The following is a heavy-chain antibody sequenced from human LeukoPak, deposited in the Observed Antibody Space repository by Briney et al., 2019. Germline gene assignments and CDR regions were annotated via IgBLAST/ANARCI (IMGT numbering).Heavy chain of an antibody. D-gene: IGHD3-9*01. CDR1: EYTFTGHL. CDR2: INPNSGGT. CDR3: ARDSGLRYSDWTQRGYYMDV. J-gene: IGHJ6*03. Sequence: ASVKVSCKASEYTFTGHLMHWVRQAPGQGLEWVGWINPNSGGTHYAQKFQGRVTMTRDTSISTAYMELSRLRSDDTAVYYCARDSGLRYSDWTQRGYYMDVWGKGTTVTVSS. V-gene: IGHV1-2*02.